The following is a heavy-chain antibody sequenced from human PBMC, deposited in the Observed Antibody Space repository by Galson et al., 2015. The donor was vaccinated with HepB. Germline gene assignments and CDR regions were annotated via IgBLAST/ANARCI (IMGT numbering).Heavy chain of an antibody. CDR3: AKDLAPLAVAADNFDS. Sequence: SLRLSCAASGFTFSNYAMGWVRQAPGKGLEWVSTISGSGSIAFFADSVKGRFTTSRDNLKNTLYLQMSGLRAEDTAVYFCAKDLAPLAVAADNFDSWGQGTLVTVSS. V-gene: IGHV3-23*01. CDR2: ISGSGSIA. CDR1: GFTFSNYA. D-gene: IGHD6-19*01. J-gene: IGHJ4*02.